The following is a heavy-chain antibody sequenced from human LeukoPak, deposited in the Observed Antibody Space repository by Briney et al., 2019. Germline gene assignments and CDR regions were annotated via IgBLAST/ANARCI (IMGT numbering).Heavy chain of an antibody. CDR1: GGSISSTSYF. Sequence: SETLSLTCTVSGGSISSTSYFWGWIRQPPGKGLEWTGSIYYVGSTYYNPSLKSRVTISVDTSKNQFSLTLTYVTAADTAVYYCARHLGNCGGDCYWNQYFQHWGQGTLLTVSS. CDR3: ARHLGNCGGDCYWNQYFQH. V-gene: IGHV4-39*01. CDR2: IYYVGST. D-gene: IGHD2-21*02. J-gene: IGHJ1*01.